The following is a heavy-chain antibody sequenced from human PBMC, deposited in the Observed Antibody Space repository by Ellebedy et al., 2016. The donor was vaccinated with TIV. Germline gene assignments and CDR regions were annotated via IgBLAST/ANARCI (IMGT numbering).Heavy chain of an antibody. CDR1: GYAFSGYD. CDR2: INTDTGNP. D-gene: IGHD3-10*01. CDR3: VRDRRGAGPSQFGVDF. J-gene: IGHJ4*02. Sequence: AASVKVSCKASGYAFSGYDMNWVRQAPGQGLEWMGWINTDTGNPTYAQGFTGRFVFSLDTSVSTAYLEISSLKAEDTAMYFCVRDRRGAGPSQFGVDFWGQGTLVTVSS. V-gene: IGHV7-4-1*02.